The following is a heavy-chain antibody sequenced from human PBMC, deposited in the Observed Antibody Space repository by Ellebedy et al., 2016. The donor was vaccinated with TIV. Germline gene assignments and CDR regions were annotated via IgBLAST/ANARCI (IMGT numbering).Heavy chain of an antibody. J-gene: IGHJ5*02. V-gene: IGHV3-33*08. CDR1: GFTFSSYG. Sequence: GGSLRLXXAASGFTFSSYGMHWVRQAPGKGLEWVAVIWYDGSNKYYADSVKGRFTISRDNSKNTLYLQMNSLRAEDTAVYYCARVVRGLGDNWFNPWGQGTLVTVSS. CDR3: ARVVRGLGDNWFNP. D-gene: IGHD3/OR15-3a*01. CDR2: IWYDGSNK.